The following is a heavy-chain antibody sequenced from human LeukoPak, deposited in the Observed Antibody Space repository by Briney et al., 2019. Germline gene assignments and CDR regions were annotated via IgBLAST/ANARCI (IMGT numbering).Heavy chain of an antibody. D-gene: IGHD3-10*01. Sequence: GGSLRLSCAASGFTFSSYWMSWVRQAPGKGLEWVANIKQDGSEKYYVDSVKGRFTISRDNAKNSLYLQMNSLRAEDTAVYYCARGARYYGSDDAFDIWGQGTMVIVSS. V-gene: IGHV3-7*03. J-gene: IGHJ3*02. CDR3: ARGARYYGSDDAFDI. CDR1: GFTFSSYW. CDR2: IKQDGSEK.